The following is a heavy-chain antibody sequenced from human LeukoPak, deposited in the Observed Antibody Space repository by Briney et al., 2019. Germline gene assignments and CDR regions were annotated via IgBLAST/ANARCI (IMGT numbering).Heavy chain of an antibody. J-gene: IGHJ2*01. CDR2: IGTAGDT. CDR3: ARVSLTGPYWYFDL. Sequence: GGSLRLSCAASGFTFSSYDMHWVRQATGKGLEWVSAIGTAGDTYYPGSVKGRFTISRENAKNSLYLQMNSLRAGDTAVYYYARVSLTGPYWYFDLWGRGTLVTVSS. D-gene: IGHD3-9*01. V-gene: IGHV3-13*01. CDR1: GFTFSSYD.